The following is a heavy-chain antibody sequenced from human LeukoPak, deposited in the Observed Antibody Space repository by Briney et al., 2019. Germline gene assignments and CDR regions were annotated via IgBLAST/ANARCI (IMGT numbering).Heavy chain of an antibody. CDR1: GFTFSSYS. Sequence: GGSLRLSCAASGFTFSSYSMNWVRQAPGKGLEGVSYISSSSSTIYYADSVKGRFTISRDNAKNSLYLQMNSLRAEDTAVYYCARPGGVGNYYYYMDVWGKGTTVTVSS. CDR3: ARPGGVGNYYYYMDV. CDR2: ISSSSSTI. D-gene: IGHD1-26*01. J-gene: IGHJ6*03. V-gene: IGHV3-48*01.